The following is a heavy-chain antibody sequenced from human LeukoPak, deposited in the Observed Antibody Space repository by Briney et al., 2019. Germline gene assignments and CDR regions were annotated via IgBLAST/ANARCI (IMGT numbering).Heavy chain of an antibody. J-gene: IGHJ3*02. CDR3: ARLGYCSSTSCHDAFDI. CDR2: IYYSGST. Sequence: SETLSLTCTVSGGSISSYYWSWIRQPPGKGLEWIGCIYYSGSTNYNPSLKSRVTISVDTSKNQFSLKLSSVTAADTAVYYCARLGYCSSTSCHDAFDIWGQGTMVTVSS. V-gene: IGHV4-59*01. CDR1: GGSISSYY. D-gene: IGHD2-2*01.